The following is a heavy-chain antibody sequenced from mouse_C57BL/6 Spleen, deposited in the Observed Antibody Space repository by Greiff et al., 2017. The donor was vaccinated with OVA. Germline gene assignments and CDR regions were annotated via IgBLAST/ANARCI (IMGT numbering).Heavy chain of an antibody. V-gene: IGHV1-80*01. D-gene: IGHD4-1*01. Sequence: VQLQQSGAELVKPGASVKISCKASGYAFSNYWMNWVKQRPGRGLEWIGQMYPGDGNTNCNGKFKGKATLTADKSSSTAYMQLSSLTSEDSAVYFCARGTAFAYWGQGTLVTVSA. CDR3: ARGTAFAY. CDR1: GYAFSNYW. CDR2: MYPGDGNT. J-gene: IGHJ3*01.